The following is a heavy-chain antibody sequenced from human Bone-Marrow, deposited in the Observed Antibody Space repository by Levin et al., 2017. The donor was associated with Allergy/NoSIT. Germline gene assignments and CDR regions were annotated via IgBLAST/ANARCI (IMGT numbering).Heavy chain of an antibody. J-gene: IGHJ4*02. V-gene: IGHV4-61*08. CDR2: IYYGGTT. D-gene: IGHD1-26*01. CDR1: GDSVNSGGYY. Sequence: SQTLSLPCSVSGDSVNSGGYYWSWIRQPPGKGLEWIGYIYYGGTTNYNPSLKRRVTMSLDTSNNQFSLKVTSVTAADTAVYYCASSPGGGSYPYFFDSWGQGALLTVSS. CDR3: ASSPGGGSYPYFFDS.